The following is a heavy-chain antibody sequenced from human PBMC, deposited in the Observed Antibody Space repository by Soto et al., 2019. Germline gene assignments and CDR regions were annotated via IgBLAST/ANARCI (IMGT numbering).Heavy chain of an antibody. D-gene: IGHD3-10*01. V-gene: IGHV4-39*01. CDR2: IYYSGST. CDR3: ARHNYGSGSTYFDY. CDR1: GGSISSSSYY. Sequence: SETLSLTCTVSGGSISSSSYYWGWIRQPPGKGLEWIGSIYYSGSTNYNHSLKSRVTISVDTSKNQFSLKLNSMTAAVSFVYYCARHNYGSGSTYFDYWGQGTLVTVSS. J-gene: IGHJ4*02.